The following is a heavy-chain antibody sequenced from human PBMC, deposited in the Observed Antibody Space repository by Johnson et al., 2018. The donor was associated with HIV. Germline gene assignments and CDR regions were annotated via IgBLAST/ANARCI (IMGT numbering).Heavy chain of an antibody. Sequence: VQLVESGGGLVQPGGSLRLSCAASGFTFSSYDMHWVRQATGKGLEWVSAIGTAGDTYYPGSVKGRFTISRENAKNSLYLQMNSLRAGDTAVYYCASGPQWLGDFDIWGQGTMVTVSS. CDR2: IGTAGDT. V-gene: IGHV3-13*01. D-gene: IGHD6-19*01. CDR3: ASGPQWLGDFDI. CDR1: GFTFSSYD. J-gene: IGHJ3*02.